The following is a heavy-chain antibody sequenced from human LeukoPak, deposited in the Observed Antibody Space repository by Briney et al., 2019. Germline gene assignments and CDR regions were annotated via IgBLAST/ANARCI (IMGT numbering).Heavy chain of an antibody. CDR3: AIRIMGPSY. D-gene: IGHD3-16*01. J-gene: IGHJ4*02. CDR2: ISAGGGST. V-gene: IGHV3-23*01. Sequence: GGSLRLSCAASGFTFNDYAMTWFRKAPGKGLEWVSIISAGGGSTNYADSVRGRFTISRDNSKNTLYLQMNSLRAEDTAVYFCAIRIMGPSYWGQGTLVTVSS. CDR1: GFTFNDYA.